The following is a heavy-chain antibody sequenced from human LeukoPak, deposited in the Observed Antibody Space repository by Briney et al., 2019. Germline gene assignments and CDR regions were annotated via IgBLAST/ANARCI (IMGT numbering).Heavy chain of an antibody. Sequence: PGGSLRLSCVVSGFTFSSYAMSWVRQVPGKGLEWVSLISGSDGSTYYADSVKGRFTISRDNSKNTLYLQENSLRAEDTAVYYCARRGDGGRSFDYWGQGTLVTVSS. V-gene: IGHV3-23*01. CDR1: GFTFSSYA. D-gene: IGHD4-23*01. J-gene: IGHJ4*02. CDR3: ARRGDGGRSFDY. CDR2: ISGSDGST.